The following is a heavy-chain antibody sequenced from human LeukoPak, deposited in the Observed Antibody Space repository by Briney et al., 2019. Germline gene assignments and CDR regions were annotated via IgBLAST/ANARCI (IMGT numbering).Heavy chain of an antibody. Sequence: GGSLRLSCAASGFTFSSYAMSWVRQAPGKGLEWVSAISGSGGSTYYADSVKGRFTISRDNSKNTLYLQMNGLRVEDTAMYYCVRLAVTDTNYWGQGSLVTVSS. CDR3: VRLAVTDTNY. CDR2: ISGSGGST. D-gene: IGHD2-21*02. CDR1: GFTFSSYA. V-gene: IGHV3-23*01. J-gene: IGHJ4*02.